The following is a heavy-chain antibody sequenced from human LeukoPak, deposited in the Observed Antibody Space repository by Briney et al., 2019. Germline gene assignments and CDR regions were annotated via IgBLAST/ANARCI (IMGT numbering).Heavy chain of an antibody. V-gene: IGHV1-46*01. CDR3: ARDSGSYRYLESFDY. CDR2: INPSGGST. Sequence: GASVKVSCKASGYTFTSYYMHWVRQAPGQGLGWMGIINPSGGSTSYAQKFQGRVTMTRDTSTSTVYMELSSLRSEDTAVYYCARDSGSYRYLESFDYWGQGTLVTVSS. D-gene: IGHD1-26*01. CDR1: GYTFTSYY. J-gene: IGHJ4*02.